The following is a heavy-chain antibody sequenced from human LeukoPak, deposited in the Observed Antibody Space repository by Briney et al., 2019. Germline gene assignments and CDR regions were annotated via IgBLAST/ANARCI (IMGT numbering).Heavy chain of an antibody. V-gene: IGHV3-23*01. Sequence: QAGGSLRLSCAASGFTFSSSAMSWVRQAPGKALDWVSAVSGSGGSTYYADSVKGRFTISRDNSKNTLYLQMNSLRAEDTAVYYCAKDYSGTYFDYWGQGTLVTVSS. CDR2: VSGSGGST. CDR3: AKDYSGTYFDY. D-gene: IGHD1-26*01. CDR1: GFTFSSSA. J-gene: IGHJ4*02.